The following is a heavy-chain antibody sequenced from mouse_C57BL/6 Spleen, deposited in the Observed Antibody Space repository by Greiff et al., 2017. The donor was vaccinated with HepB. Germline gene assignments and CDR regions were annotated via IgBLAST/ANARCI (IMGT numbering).Heavy chain of an antibody. V-gene: IGHV5-16*01. CDR1: GFTFSDYY. J-gene: IGHJ1*03. CDR2: INYDGSST. Sequence: EVKLVESEGGLVQPGSSMKLSCTASGFTFSDYYMAWVRQVPEKGLEWVANINYDGSSTYYLDSLKSRFIISRDNAKNILYLQMSSLKSEDTATYYCARDRGNWDRYFDVWGTGTTVTVSS. D-gene: IGHD4-1*01. CDR3: ARDRGNWDRYFDV.